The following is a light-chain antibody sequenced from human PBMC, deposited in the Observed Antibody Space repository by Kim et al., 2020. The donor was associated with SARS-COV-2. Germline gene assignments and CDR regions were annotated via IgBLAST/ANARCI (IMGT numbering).Light chain of an antibody. CDR3: QQYGSSPPTT. J-gene: IGKJ4*01. Sequence: PGERATLSCRASQSVSSSYLAWYQQKPGQAPRLLIYGASSRATGIPNRFSDSGSGTDFTLTISRLEPEDFAVYYCQQYGSSPPTTFGGGTKVDIK. CDR1: QSVSSSY. V-gene: IGKV3-20*01. CDR2: GAS.